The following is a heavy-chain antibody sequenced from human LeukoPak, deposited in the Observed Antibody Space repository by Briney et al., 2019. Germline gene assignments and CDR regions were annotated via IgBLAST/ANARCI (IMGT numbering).Heavy chain of an antibody. CDR2: ITGSGGFT. J-gene: IGHJ4*02. CDR1: GFPFSTYA. Sequence: GGSLRLSCAASGFPFSTYAMNWVRQALGKGLEWVSVITGSGGFTQYADSVKGRFTISRDNSKNTVYLQMNSLRVEDTALYYCVRSLDYWGQGTLVTVSS. V-gene: IGHV3-23*01. CDR3: VRSLDY.